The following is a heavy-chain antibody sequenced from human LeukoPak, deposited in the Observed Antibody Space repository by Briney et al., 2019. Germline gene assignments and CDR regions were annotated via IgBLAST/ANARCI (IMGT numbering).Heavy chain of an antibody. CDR2: IYYSGST. V-gene: IGHV4-59*01. J-gene: IGHJ3*02. Sequence: KASETLSLTCTVSGGSISSYYWSWIRQPPGKGLEWIGYIYYSGSTNYNPSLKRRVTISVDTSKNQFSLKLSSVTAADTAVYYCARVVTIFGVVSDAFDIWGQGTMVTVSS. CDR1: GGSISSYY. D-gene: IGHD3-3*01. CDR3: ARVVTIFGVVSDAFDI.